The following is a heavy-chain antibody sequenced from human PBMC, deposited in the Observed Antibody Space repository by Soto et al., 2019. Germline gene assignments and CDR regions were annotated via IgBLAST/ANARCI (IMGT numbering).Heavy chain of an antibody. J-gene: IGHJ4*02. CDR3: AKDWSPTTVTTFGFDY. Sequence: QVQLVESGGGVVQPGRSVRLSCAASGFTFSSYGMHWVRQAPGKGLEWVAVISYDGSNKYYADSVKGRFTISRDNSKNTLYLQMNSLRAEDTAVYYCAKDWSPTTVTTFGFDYWGQGTLVTVSS. D-gene: IGHD4-17*01. CDR1: GFTFSSYG. V-gene: IGHV3-30*18. CDR2: ISYDGSNK.